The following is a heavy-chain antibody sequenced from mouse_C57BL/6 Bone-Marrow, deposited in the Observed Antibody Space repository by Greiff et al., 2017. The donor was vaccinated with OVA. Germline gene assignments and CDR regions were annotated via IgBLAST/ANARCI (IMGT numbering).Heavy chain of an antibody. J-gene: IGHJ4*01. D-gene: IGHD3-3*01. CDR3: ARGDIGSYAMDY. V-gene: IGHV5-16*01. CDR1: GFTFSDYY. CDR2: INYDGSST. Sequence: EVKLMESEGGLVQPGSSMKLSCTASGFTFSDYYMAWVRQVPEKGLEWVANINYDGSSTYYLDSLKSRFIISRDNAKNILYLQMSSLKSEDTATYYCARGDIGSYAMDYWGQGTSVTVSA.